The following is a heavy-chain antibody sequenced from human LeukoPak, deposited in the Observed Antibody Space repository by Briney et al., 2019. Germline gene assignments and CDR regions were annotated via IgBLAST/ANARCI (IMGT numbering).Heavy chain of an antibody. Sequence: ASVKVSCKASGYTFTSYAMNWVRQAPGQGLEWMGWINTNTGNPTYAQGFTGRFVFSLDTSVSTAYLQISSLKAEDTAVYYCARDPEGGSGWYRDGAESTFDIWGQGTMVTVSS. D-gene: IGHD6-19*01. CDR3: ARDPEGGSGWYRDGAESTFDI. V-gene: IGHV7-4-1*02. CDR1: GYTFTSYA. J-gene: IGHJ3*02. CDR2: INTNTGNP.